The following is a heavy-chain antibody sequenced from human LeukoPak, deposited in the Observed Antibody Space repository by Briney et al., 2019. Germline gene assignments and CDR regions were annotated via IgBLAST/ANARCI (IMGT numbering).Heavy chain of an antibody. V-gene: IGHV5-51*01. D-gene: IGHD6-19*01. J-gene: IGHJ4*02. CDR3: ARGMWLVLGGYYFDY. CDR1: GYSFTSYW. Sequence: GESLKISCKGSGYSFTSYWIGWVRQMPGKGLEWMGIIYPGDSDTRYSPSFQGQVTISADKSISTAYLQWSSLKASDTAVYYCARGMWLVLGGYYFDYWGQGTLVTVSS. CDR2: IYPGDSDT.